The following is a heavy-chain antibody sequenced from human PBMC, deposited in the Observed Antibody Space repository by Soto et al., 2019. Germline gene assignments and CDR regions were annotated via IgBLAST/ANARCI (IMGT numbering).Heavy chain of an antibody. Sequence: QVQLVQSGAEVKKPGASVKVSCKASGYTFTSYDINWVRQAAGQGLEWMGWMNPNSGNTGYAQKFEGRVTMTRNTSVSTAYMELSSLRSEDTAVYYCAREHSSSWRFDYWGQGTLVTVSS. D-gene: IGHD6-13*01. CDR1: GYTFTSYD. J-gene: IGHJ4*02. V-gene: IGHV1-8*01. CDR2: MNPNSGNT. CDR3: AREHSSSWRFDY.